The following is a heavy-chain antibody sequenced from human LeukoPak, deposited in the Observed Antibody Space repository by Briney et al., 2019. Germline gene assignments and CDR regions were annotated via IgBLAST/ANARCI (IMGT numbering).Heavy chain of an antibody. CDR3: ARVDTPMVTNNWFDP. J-gene: IGHJ5*02. V-gene: IGHV5-51*01. CDR1: GYSFTTYW. D-gene: IGHD5-18*01. CDR2: IYPGDSDT. Sequence: GESLKISCKGSGYSFTTYWIGWVLQMPGKGLEWMGIIYPGDSDTRYSPSFQGQVTISADKSISTAYLQWSSLKASDTAIYYCARVDTPMVTNNWFDPWGQGTLVTVSS.